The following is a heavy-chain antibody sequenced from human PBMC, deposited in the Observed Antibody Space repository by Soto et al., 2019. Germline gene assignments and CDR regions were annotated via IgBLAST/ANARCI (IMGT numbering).Heavy chain of an antibody. CDR2: IHPGGQTI. CDR1: GFTFSSSE. CDR3: ARRGSR. Sequence: EVQLVESGGRLVQPGGSLRLSCAASGFTFSSSEMYWVRQAPGKGLEWISYIHPGGQTIFYAESVKGRFTISRDNAKHSVYLQMNSLRAEDTAVYYCARRGSRWGRGTKVTVSS. J-gene: IGHJ3*01. D-gene: IGHD2-15*01. V-gene: IGHV3-48*03.